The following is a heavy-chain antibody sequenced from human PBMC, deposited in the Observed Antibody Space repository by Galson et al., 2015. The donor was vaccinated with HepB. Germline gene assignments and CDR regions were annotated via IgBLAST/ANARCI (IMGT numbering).Heavy chain of an antibody. CDR1: GGSISSGGYY. CDR3: ARASRIVGATTLRFDY. Sequence: TLSLTCTVSGGSISSGGYYWSWIRQHPGKGLEWIGYIYYSGSTYYNPSLKSRVTISVDTSKNQFSLKLSSVTAADTAVYYCARASRIVGATTLRFDYWGQETLVTVSS. J-gene: IGHJ4*02. V-gene: IGHV4-31*03. CDR2: IYYSGST. D-gene: IGHD1-26*01.